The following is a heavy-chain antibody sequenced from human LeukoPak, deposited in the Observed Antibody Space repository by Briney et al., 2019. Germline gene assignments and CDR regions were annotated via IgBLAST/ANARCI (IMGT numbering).Heavy chain of an antibody. CDR2: IYYSGST. CDR1: GGSISSYY. V-gene: IGHV4-59*12. Sequence: SETLSLTCIVSGGSISSYYWSWIRQPPGKGLEWIGYIYYSGSTNYNPSLKSRVTISVDTSKNQFSLRLSSVTVADTAVYFCARTGARYFDFWGRGTLVTVSS. D-gene: IGHD1-14*01. CDR3: ARTGARYFDF. J-gene: IGHJ4*02.